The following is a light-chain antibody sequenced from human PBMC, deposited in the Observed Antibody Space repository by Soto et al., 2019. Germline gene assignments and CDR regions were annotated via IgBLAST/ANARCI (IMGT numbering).Light chain of an antibody. J-gene: IGKJ4*01. Sequence: EIVMTQSPATLSVSPGERATLSCRASQSVNSDLAWYQQKRGQAPRLLIYGASTRATGIPARFSGSGFGTEFTLTISSLQSEDFGVYYCQQYNNWPPLTFGGGTEVEIK. CDR3: QQYNNWPPLT. CDR1: QSVNSD. CDR2: GAS. V-gene: IGKV3-15*01.